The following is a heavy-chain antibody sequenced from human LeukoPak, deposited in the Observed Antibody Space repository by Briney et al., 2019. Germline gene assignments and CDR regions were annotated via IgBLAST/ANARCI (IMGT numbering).Heavy chain of an antibody. CDR3: AKLFGGWYSSGWYGDY. Sequence: GRSLRLSWAAAGFTFSSYGMHWVRQAPGKGLEWVAVIWYDGSNKYYADSVKGRFTISRDNSKNTLYLQMNSLTAEDTAVYYCAKLFGGWYSSGWYGDYWGQGTLVTVSS. CDR2: IWYDGSNK. D-gene: IGHD6-19*01. V-gene: IGHV3-33*06. J-gene: IGHJ4*02. CDR1: GFTFSSYG.